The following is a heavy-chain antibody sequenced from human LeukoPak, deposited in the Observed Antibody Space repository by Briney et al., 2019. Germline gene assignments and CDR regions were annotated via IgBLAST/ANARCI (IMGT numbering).Heavy chain of an antibody. CDR1: GFILSSFA. Sequence: GGSLRLSCAASGFILSSFAMDWVRQAPGKGLEWVALISYDGNNKYYADSVKGRFTISRDNSKNTLYLQMNSLRAEDTALYYCAREGGTAMVNHWYFDLWGRGTPVTVSS. D-gene: IGHD5-18*01. V-gene: IGHV3-30-3*01. CDR2: ISYDGNNK. CDR3: AREGGTAMVNHWYFDL. J-gene: IGHJ2*01.